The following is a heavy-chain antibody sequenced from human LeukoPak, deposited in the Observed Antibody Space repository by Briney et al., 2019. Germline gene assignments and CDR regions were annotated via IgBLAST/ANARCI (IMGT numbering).Heavy chain of an antibody. CDR3: AAYDILTGYYYGY. Sequence: PSETLSLTCTVSGGSISSSSYYWGWIRQPPGKGLEWIGSIYYSGSTYYNPSLKSRVTISVDTSKNQFSLKLSSVTAADTAVYYCAAYDILTGYYYGYWGQGTLVTVSS. CDR2: IYYSGST. D-gene: IGHD3-9*01. V-gene: IGHV4-39*07. CDR1: GGSISSSSYY. J-gene: IGHJ4*02.